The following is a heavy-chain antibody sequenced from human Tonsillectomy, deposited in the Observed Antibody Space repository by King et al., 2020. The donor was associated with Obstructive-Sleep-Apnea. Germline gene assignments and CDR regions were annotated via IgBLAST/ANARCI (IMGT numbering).Heavy chain of an antibody. CDR1: GFTFSTYG. CDR2: IRYDGSNK. Sequence: VQLVESGGGVVQPGRSLRFSCAASGFTFSTYGMHWVRQAPGKGLEWVAFIRYDGSNKYYADSVKGRFTISRDNSKNTLYLQMNSLRAEDTAVYYCAKDMGRYQLLALDYWGQGTLVTVSS. CDR3: AKDMGRYQLLALDY. D-gene: IGHD2-2*01. J-gene: IGHJ4*02. V-gene: IGHV3-30*02.